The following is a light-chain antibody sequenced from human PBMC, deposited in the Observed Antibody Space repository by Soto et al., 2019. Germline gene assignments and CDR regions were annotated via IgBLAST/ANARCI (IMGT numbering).Light chain of an antibody. Sequence: QSALTQPASVSGSPGQLVTISCTGTSSDVGGYNYVSWYQQHPGKAPKLMIYDVNKRPSGVPDRFSGSKSGNTASLTISGLQAEDEADYYCCSYAGSYTLVFGTGTKVTVL. CDR2: DVN. J-gene: IGLJ1*01. CDR3: CSYAGSYTLV. V-gene: IGLV2-11*01. CDR1: SSDVGGYNY.